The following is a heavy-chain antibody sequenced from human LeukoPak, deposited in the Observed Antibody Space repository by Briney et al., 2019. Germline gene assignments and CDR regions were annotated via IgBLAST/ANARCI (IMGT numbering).Heavy chain of an antibody. J-gene: IGHJ4*02. D-gene: IGHD5-12*01. CDR3: ANTRIVATINEYFDY. CDR1: GYTFTGYY. CDR2: INPNSSGT. Sequence: ASVKVSCKASGYTFTGYYMHWVRQAPGQGHEWMGWINPNSSGTNYAQKFQVRVTMTRDTSISTAYMELSRLRSDDTAVYYCANTRIVATINEYFDYRGQGTLVTVSS. V-gene: IGHV1-2*02.